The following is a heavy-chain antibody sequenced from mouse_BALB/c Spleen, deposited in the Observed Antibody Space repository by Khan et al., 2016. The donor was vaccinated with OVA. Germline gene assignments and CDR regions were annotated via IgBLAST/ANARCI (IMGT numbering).Heavy chain of an antibody. Sequence: EVQLQQSGPELVKPGASMKMSCKASGYSFTDYTLNWVKQSHGKNLEWIGLINPYNGDTNYNQKFKVKATLTVDKSSRTAYMVLLSLTSEDSAVYYCTRSGYGGFAYWGQGTLVTVSA. CDR1: GYSFTDYT. D-gene: IGHD1-2*01. CDR2: INPYNGDT. CDR3: TRSGYGGFAY. V-gene: IGHV1-18*01. J-gene: IGHJ3*01.